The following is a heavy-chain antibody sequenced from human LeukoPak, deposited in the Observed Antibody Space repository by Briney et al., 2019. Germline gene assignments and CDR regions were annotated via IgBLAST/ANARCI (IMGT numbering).Heavy chain of an antibody. CDR1: GGSISSYY. CDR2: IYYSGST. CDR3: ARHSLKQWPPYFDY. V-gene: IGHV4-59*08. Sequence: PSETLSLTCTVSGGSISSYYWSWIRQPPGKGLEWIGYIYYSGSTNYNPSLKSRVIISVDTSKNQFSLKLSSVTAADTAVYYCARHSLKQWPPYFDYWGQGTLVTVSP. J-gene: IGHJ4*02. D-gene: IGHD6-19*01.